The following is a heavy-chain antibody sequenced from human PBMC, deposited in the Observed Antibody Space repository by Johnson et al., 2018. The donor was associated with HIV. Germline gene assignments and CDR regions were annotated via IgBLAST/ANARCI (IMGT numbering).Heavy chain of an antibody. Sequence: QVQLVESGGGVVQPERSLRLSCAASGFTFRSYAMHWVRQAPGKGLEWVAVISYDGSNKYYADSVKGRFTISRENSRNTLYLQMNSLRAEDTAVYYCARDQSIFGVVLASDAFDIWGQGTMVTVSS. V-gene: IGHV3-30*04. CDR3: ARDQSIFGVVLASDAFDI. CDR1: GFTFRSYA. J-gene: IGHJ3*02. D-gene: IGHD3-3*01. CDR2: ISYDGSNK.